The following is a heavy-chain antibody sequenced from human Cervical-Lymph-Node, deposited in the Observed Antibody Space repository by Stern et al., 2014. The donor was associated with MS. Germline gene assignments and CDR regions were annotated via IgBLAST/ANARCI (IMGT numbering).Heavy chain of an antibody. CDR3: VYRSGQLYFPWYFDY. V-gene: IGHV2-5*02. CDR1: GFSLTTSGVG. Sequence: EESGPALVKPTQTLTLTCTFSGFSLTTSGVGVGWIRQPPGKALEWLAVIYWDDDKRYRPSLKDRFPLTKDTSKNQVVLTMTNMDPVDTATYYCVYRSGQLYFPWYFDYWGQGTLVTVSS. D-gene: IGHD2/OR15-2a*01. J-gene: IGHJ4*02. CDR2: IYWDDDK.